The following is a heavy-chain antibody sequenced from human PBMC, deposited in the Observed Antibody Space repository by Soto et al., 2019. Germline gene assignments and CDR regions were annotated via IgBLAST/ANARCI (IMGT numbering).Heavy chain of an antibody. D-gene: IGHD1-1*01. CDR1: GLTISGKKY. V-gene: IGHV3-53*01. CDR2: LYDVDGS. CDR3: ATWHEREHAYDV. Sequence: PGGSLRLSCAASGLTISGKKYVAWVRRAPGKGLEWVSALYDVDGSFYADSVKGRFTTSSDSSKTTVYLQMNDLRPDDTAVYYCATWHEREHAYDVWGQGTTVTVSS. J-gene: IGHJ3*01.